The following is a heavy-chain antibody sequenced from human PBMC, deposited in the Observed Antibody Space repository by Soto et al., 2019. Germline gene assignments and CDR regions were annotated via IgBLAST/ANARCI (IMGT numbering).Heavy chain of an antibody. V-gene: IGHV3-23*01. CDR2: ISGRGDNT. CDR1: GFTFSSYA. Sequence: GGSLRLSCVASGFTFSSYAMSWVRQGPGKGLEWVSAISGRGDNTYYTDSVKGRFTSSRDSSKNTLYLQMNSLRDEDTAVYYCAKAAVNWNDADAFDMWGQGTMVTVSS. D-gene: IGHD1-1*01. J-gene: IGHJ3*02. CDR3: AKAAVNWNDADAFDM.